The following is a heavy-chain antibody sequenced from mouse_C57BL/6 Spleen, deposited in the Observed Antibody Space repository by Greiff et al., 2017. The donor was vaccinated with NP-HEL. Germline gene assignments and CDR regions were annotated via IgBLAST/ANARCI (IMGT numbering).Heavy chain of an antibody. CDR2: IHPNSGST. D-gene: IGHD2-5*01. V-gene: IGHV1-64*01. J-gene: IGHJ1*03. CDR3: ATDYSNSYWYFDV. CDR1: GYTFTSYW. Sequence: VQLQQSGAELVKPGASVKLSCKASGYTFTSYWMHWVKQRPGQGLEWIGMIHPNSGSTNYNEKFKSKATLTVDKSSSTAYMQRSSLTSEDSAVYYCATDYSNSYWYFDVWGTGTTVTVSS.